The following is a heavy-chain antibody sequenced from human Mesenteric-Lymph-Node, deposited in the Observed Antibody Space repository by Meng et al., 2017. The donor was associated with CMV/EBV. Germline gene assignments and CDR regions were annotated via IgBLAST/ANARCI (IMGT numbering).Heavy chain of an antibody. CDR3: ARDLFGEPMTRGIIGY. V-gene: IGHV1-46*01. CDR2: MNPSDDTT. CDR1: GYTFTTYY. Sequence: ASVQVSCKASGYTFTTYYVHRVRQAPGQGLESMGIMNPSDDTTCYAQNFQGRVTMTSDTSTTTVYMELNSLRSDDTAISYCARDLFGEPMTRGIIGYWGQGTLVTVSS. D-gene: IGHD3-10*01. J-gene: IGHJ4*02.